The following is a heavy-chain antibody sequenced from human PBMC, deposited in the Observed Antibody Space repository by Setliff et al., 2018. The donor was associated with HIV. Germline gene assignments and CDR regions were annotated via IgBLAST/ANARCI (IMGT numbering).Heavy chain of an antibody. CDR1: GDSISRYY. CDR3: ARDLSSGWYFDY. CDR2: IYYSGSS. Sequence: NPSGTLSLTCTVSGDSISRYYWSWIRQPPGKGLEWIGYIYYSGSSNYNPSLKSRVTISVNTSKNQFSLKLSSVTAADTAVYYCARDLSSGWYFDYWGQGTLVTVSS. J-gene: IGHJ4*02. D-gene: IGHD6-19*01. V-gene: IGHV4-59*01.